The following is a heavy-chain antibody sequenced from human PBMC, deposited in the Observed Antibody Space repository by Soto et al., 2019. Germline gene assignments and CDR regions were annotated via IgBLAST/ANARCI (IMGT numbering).Heavy chain of an antibody. D-gene: IGHD2-21*01. Sequence: GASVKVSCKASGGTFSSYAISWVRQAPGQGLEWMGGIIPIFGTANYAQKFQGRVTITADESTSTAYMELSSLRSEDTAVYYCARVSPFKGILWWYNFDYWGQGATVTAPQ. CDR3: ARVSPFKGILWWYNFDY. CDR1: GGTFSSYA. J-gene: IGHJ4*03. CDR2: IIPIFGTA. V-gene: IGHV1-69*13.